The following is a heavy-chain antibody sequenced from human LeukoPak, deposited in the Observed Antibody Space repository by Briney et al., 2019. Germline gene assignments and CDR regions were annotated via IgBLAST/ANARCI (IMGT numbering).Heavy chain of an antibody. CDR1: GFTFSSYW. D-gene: IGHD1-26*01. CDR2: INSDGSST. Sequence: GSLRLSCAVSGFTFSSYWMHWVRQAPGKGLVWVSRINSDGSSTSYADSVKGRFTISRDNAKNTLYLQMDSLRAEDTAVYYCAKLESGSYQPFDYWGQGTLVTVSS. V-gene: IGHV3-74*01. CDR3: AKLESGSYQPFDY. J-gene: IGHJ4*02.